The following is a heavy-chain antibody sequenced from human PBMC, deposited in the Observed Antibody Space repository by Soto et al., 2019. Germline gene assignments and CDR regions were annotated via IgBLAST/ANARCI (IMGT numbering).Heavy chain of an antibody. D-gene: IGHD3-9*01. V-gene: IGHV4-39*01. CDR2: IYYSGST. CDR3: ASGYDILTGYPRGNYYGMDV. CDR1: GGSISSSSYY. J-gene: IGHJ6*02. Sequence: SETLSLTCTVSGGSISSSSYYWGWIRQPPGKGLEWIGSIYYSGSTYYNPSLKSRVTISVDTSKNQFSLKLSSVTAADTAVYYCASGYDILTGYPRGNYYGMDVWGQGTTVTVSS.